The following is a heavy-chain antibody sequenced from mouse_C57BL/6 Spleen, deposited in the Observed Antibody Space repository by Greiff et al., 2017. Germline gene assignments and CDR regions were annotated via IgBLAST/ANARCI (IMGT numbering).Heavy chain of an antibody. CDR2: IYPGDGDT. CDR1: GYAFSSSW. Sequence: VQLQQSGPELVKPGASVKISCKASGYAFSSSWMNWVKQRPGKGLEWIGRIYPGDGDTNYNGKFKGKATLTADKSSSTAYMQLSSLTSEDSAVYFCARGYYDYLCYAMDYWGQGTSVTVSS. CDR3: ARGYYDYLCYAMDY. D-gene: IGHD2-4*01. J-gene: IGHJ4*01. V-gene: IGHV1-82*01.